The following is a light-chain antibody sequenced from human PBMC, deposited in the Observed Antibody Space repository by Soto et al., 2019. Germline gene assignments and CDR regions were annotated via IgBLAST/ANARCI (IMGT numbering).Light chain of an antibody. CDR1: QSLLHDNGYNY. CDR2: LGS. V-gene: IGKV2-28*01. CDR3: VQALQILLT. Sequence: DIVMTQSPLSLPVTPGEPASISCRSSQSLLHDNGYNYLDWYLQKPGQSPQLLIYLGSNRASGVPDRFSGSGSGTDFTLKISRVETEDVGVYYCVQALQILLTFGRGTRLEIK. J-gene: IGKJ5*01.